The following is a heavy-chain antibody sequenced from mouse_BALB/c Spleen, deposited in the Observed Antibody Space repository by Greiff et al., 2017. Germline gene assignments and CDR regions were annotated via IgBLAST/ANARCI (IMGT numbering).Heavy chain of an antibody. CDR2: ISSGSSTI. V-gene: IGHV5-17*02. J-gene: IGHJ4*01. Sequence: EVKVVESGGGLVQPGGSRKLSCAASGFTFSSFGMHWVRQAPEKGLEWVAYISSGSSTIYYADTVKGRFTISRDNPKNTLFLQMTSLRSEDTAMYYCARVPTVVATGAMDYWGQGTSVTVSS. CDR3: ARVPTVVATGAMDY. D-gene: IGHD1-1*01. CDR1: GFTFSSFG.